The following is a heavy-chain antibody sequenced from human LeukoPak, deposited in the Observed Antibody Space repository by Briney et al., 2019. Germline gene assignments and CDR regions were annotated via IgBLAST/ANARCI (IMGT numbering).Heavy chain of an antibody. J-gene: IGHJ4*02. V-gene: IGHV4-30-2*01. Sequence: PSQTLSLTCAVSGGSISSGGYSWSWIRQPPGKGLEWIGYIYHSGSTYYNPSLKSRVTISVDRSKNQFSLKLSSVTAADTAVYYCARALGFRFDYWGQGTLVSVSS. CDR1: GGSISSGGYS. D-gene: IGHD7-27*01. CDR2: IYHSGST. CDR3: ARALGFRFDY.